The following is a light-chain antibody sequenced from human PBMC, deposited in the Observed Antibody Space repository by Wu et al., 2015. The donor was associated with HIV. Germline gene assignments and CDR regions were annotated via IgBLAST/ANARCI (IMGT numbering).Light chain of an antibody. CDR3: QQRSNWPPGLT. V-gene: IGKV3-11*01. Sequence: EIVLTQSPATLSLSPGGRATLSCRASQSFSRSLAWYQQRPGQAPRLLIYDASNRATGTPDRFSGSGSGTDFTLTISSLQPEDFAVYYCQQRSNWPPGLTFGGGTRVDIK. CDR2: DAS. CDR1: QSFSRS. J-gene: IGKJ4*01.